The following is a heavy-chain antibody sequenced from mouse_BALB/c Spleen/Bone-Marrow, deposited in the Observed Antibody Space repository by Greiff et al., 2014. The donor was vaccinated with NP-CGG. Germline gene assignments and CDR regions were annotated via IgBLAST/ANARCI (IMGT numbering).Heavy chain of an antibody. V-gene: IGHV1-18*01. CDR3: ARARHYDF. CDR1: GYTFTDYT. Sequence: EVQLQQSGPELVKPGASVKISCKTSGYTFTDYTLHRVKQSHGKSLEWIGGVNPNSGGTSYNQKFKGKATLNLDKSSTTAYMELRSLTSDDSVVYYCARARHYDFWGQGTTLTVSS. J-gene: IGHJ2*01. CDR2: VNPNSGGT.